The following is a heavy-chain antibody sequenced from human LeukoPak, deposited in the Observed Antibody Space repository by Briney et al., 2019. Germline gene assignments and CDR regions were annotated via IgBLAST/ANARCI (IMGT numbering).Heavy chain of an antibody. CDR2: INYSGST. Sequence: PSETLSLTCTVSGGSISGGGYYWNWIRQHPGKGLEWIGNINYSGSTCYNPSLKSRVSISVDTSKNQLSLRLTSVTAADTAVYYCASVDCSGGTCLLDYWGQGTLVTVSS. V-gene: IGHV4-31*03. D-gene: IGHD2-15*01. CDR1: GGSISGGGYY. J-gene: IGHJ4*02. CDR3: ASVDCSGGTCLLDY.